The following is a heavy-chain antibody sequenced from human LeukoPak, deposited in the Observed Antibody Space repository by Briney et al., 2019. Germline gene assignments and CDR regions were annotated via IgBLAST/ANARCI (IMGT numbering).Heavy chain of an antibody. CDR3: ARGPPIDYDYVWGISVNFYS. Sequence: PSETLSLTCAVYGGSFSGFYWTWIRQPPGKGLEWIGEINQSGSTNYNPSLKSRVTISIDMSENHVSLKLRSVTAADTAVYYCARGPPIDYDYVWGISVNFYSWGQGALVTVSS. CDR1: GGSFSGFY. D-gene: IGHD3-16*01. V-gene: IGHV4-34*01. J-gene: IGHJ4*02. CDR2: INQSGST.